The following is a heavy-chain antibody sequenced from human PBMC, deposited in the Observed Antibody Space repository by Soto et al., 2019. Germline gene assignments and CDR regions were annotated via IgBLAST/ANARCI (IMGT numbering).Heavy chain of an antibody. Sequence: QVQLVQSGAEVKKPGSSVKVSCKAPGGTFSTYAISWVRQAPGQGLEWMGGVIPIFGTPKYAQKFQGRVTITAEETTSTGYIGLRRLRSEETGVCYCVRSQGGSSSLVIYFYSYYGVDVWGQGNTVTVSS. CDR2: VIPIFGTP. V-gene: IGHV1-69*01. D-gene: IGHD2-15*01. J-gene: IGHJ6*01. CDR1: GGTFSTYA. CDR3: VRSQGGSSSLVIYFYSYYGVDV.